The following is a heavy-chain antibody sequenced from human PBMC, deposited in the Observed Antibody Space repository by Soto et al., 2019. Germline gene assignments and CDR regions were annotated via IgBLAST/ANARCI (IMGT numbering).Heavy chain of an antibody. CDR1: GFTFSSYG. Sequence: GGSLRLSCAASGFTFSSYGMHWVRQAPGKGLEWVAVISYDGSNKYYADSVKGRFTISRDNSKNTLYLQMNSLRAEDTAVYYCAKPVRAADYYGMDVWGQGTTVTVSS. V-gene: IGHV3-30*18. J-gene: IGHJ6*02. D-gene: IGHD3-10*01. CDR3: AKPVRAADYYGMDV. CDR2: ISYDGSNK.